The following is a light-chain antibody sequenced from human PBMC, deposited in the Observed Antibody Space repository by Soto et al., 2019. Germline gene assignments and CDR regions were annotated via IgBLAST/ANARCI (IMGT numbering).Light chain of an antibody. J-gene: IGKJ4*01. CDR2: AAS. CDR1: QGISSY. CDR3: QQLNSYPLS. Sequence: DIQLTQSPSFLSASVGDRVTITCRASQGISSYLAWYQQKPGKAPKLLIYAASTLQSGVPSRFNGSGSGTAFTLTTCSLQPEDFATYYCQQLNSYPLSFGGWTKVEIQ. V-gene: IGKV1-9*01.